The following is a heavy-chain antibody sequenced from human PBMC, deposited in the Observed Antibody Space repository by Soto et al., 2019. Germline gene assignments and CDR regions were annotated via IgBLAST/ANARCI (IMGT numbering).Heavy chain of an antibody. J-gene: IGHJ5*02. Sequence: PSETLSLTCTVSGGSISSSSYYWGWIRQPPGKGLERIGSIYYSGSTYYNPSLKSRVTISVDTSKNQFSLKLSSVTAADTAVYYCARLTGYCSSTSCYTLPYNWFDPWGQGTLVTVSS. D-gene: IGHD2-2*02. CDR1: GGSISSSSYY. V-gene: IGHV4-39*01. CDR2: IYYSGST. CDR3: ARLTGYCSSTSCYTLPYNWFDP.